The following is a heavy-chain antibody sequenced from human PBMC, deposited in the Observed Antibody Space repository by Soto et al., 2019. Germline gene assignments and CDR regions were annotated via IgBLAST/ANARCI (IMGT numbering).Heavy chain of an antibody. Sequence: SETLSLTCTVSGGTISSYYWSLIRQPAGKGLEWIGRIYTSGNTNYNPSLESRVTMSLDRSKNQFSLNLSSVTAADTAVYYCARDDGERWFIYHFDYWCQGSWVTIFS. J-gene: IGHJ4*02. V-gene: IGHV4-4*07. D-gene: IGHD2-8*01. CDR3: ARDDGERWFIYHFDY. CDR1: GGTISSYY. CDR2: IYTSGNT.